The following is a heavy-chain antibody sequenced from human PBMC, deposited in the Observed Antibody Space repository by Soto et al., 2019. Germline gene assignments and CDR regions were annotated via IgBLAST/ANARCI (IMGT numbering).Heavy chain of an antibody. CDR1: GFSFSDYY. CDR3: ASGQQIRMADI. D-gene: IGHD6-13*01. CDR2: INSSSIYI. J-gene: IGHJ3*02. Sequence: QVQLVESGGGLVKPGGSLRLSCAASGFSFSDYYVSWLRQAPGKGLEWLSYINSSSIYINYADSVKGRFTISRDNSKNSLYLQMNSLRAEDTDVYYCASGQQIRMADIWGQGTMVTVSS. V-gene: IGHV3-11*05.